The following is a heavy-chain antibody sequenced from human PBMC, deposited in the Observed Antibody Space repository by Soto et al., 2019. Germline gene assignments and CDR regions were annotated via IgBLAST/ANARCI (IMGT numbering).Heavy chain of an antibody. CDR1: GGTFSSYA. V-gene: IGHV1-69*01. D-gene: IGHD6-6*01. CDR3: ARLDSSSSGRYYYYGMDV. CDR2: IIPIFGTA. Sequence: QVQLVQSGAEVKKPGSSVKVSCKASGGTFSSYAISWVRQAPGQGLEWMGGIIPIFGTANYAQKFQGRVTITADESTSTAYMELSSLRSEDTAVYYCARLDSSSSGRYYYYGMDVWGHGTTVTVSS. J-gene: IGHJ6*02.